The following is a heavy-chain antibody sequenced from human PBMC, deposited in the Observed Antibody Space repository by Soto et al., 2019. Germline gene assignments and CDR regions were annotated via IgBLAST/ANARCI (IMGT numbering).Heavy chain of an antibody. Sequence: QVQLQESGPGLVKPSETLSLTCTVSGGSIETFYWSWIRQPPGKGLEWIGYISNSGSTNYNPSLESRVTVSVDTAKYEFSLKLNSVTAADTATYSCARILRDSQGWYHHDFWGQGTLVTVAS. V-gene: IGHV4-59*01. CDR1: GGSIETFY. CDR3: ARILRDSQGWYHHDF. D-gene: IGHD6-19*01. J-gene: IGHJ4*02. CDR2: ISNSGST.